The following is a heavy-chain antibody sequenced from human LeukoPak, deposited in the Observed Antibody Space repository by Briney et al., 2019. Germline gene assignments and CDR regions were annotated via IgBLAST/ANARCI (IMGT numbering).Heavy chain of an antibody. Sequence: GGSLRLSCAVSGFTFSDYYMSWIRQAPGKGLEWLSYISGSGSSTYYADSVRGRFTISRDNSQNSLYLQMNSLRTEDTAVYYCAKRRDYFDHWGQGALVIVSS. J-gene: IGHJ4*02. CDR2: ISGSGSST. CDR1: GFTFSDYY. CDR3: AKRRDYFDH. V-gene: IGHV3-11*01.